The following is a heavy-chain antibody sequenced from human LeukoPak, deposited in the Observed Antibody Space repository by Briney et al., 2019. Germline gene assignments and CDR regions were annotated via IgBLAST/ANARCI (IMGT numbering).Heavy chain of an antibody. CDR3: AKDGGYCSGGSCFHYYYYYMDV. CDR2: IRYDGSNK. CDR1: GFTFSSYG. D-gene: IGHD2-15*01. Sequence: GGSLRLSCAASGFTFSSYGMHWVRQAPGKGLEWVAFIRYDGSNKYYVDSVKGRFTISRDNSKNTLYLQMNSLRAEDTAVYYCAKDGGYCSGGSCFHYYYYYMDVWGKGTTVTISS. V-gene: IGHV3-30*02. J-gene: IGHJ6*03.